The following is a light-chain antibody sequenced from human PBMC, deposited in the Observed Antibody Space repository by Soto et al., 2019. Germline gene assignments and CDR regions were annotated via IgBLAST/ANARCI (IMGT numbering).Light chain of an antibody. Sequence: DIQMTQSPSTLCGSVGDRVTITCPASQTISSWLAWYQQKPGKAPKLLIYKASTLKSGVPSRFSGSGSGTEFTLTISSLQPDDFATYYCQHYNSYSEAFGQGTKVELK. J-gene: IGKJ1*01. V-gene: IGKV1-5*03. CDR3: QHYNSYSEA. CDR1: QTISSW. CDR2: KAS.